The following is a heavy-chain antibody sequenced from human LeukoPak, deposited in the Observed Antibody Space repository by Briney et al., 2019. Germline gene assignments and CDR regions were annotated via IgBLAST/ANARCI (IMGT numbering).Heavy chain of an antibody. CDR3: ARVVVQLLSAIPYHFDY. CDR2: INHSGST. V-gene: IGHV4-34*01. J-gene: IGHJ4*02. D-gene: IGHD2-2*01. CDR1: GGSFSGYY. Sequence: SETLSLTCAVYGGSFSGYYWSWIRQPPGKGLEWMGEINHSGSTNYNPSLKSRVTISVDTSKNQFSLKLSSVTAADTAVYYCARVVVQLLSAIPYHFDYWGQGTLVTVSS.